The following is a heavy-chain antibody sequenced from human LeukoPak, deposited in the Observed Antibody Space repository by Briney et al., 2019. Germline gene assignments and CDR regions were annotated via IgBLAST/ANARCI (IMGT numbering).Heavy chain of an antibody. CDR2: IKQDGSEK. D-gene: IGHD2/OR15-2a*01. CDR1: GITFSNFW. J-gene: IGHJ3*02. V-gene: IGHV3-7*01. Sequence: QSGGSLRLSCTASGITFSNFWMTWVRQAPGKGLGWVANIKQDGSEKYYVDSVKGRFTISRDNAKNSLYLQMNSLRVEDTAVYYCARGKNLLDIWGQGTMVTVSS. CDR3: ARGKNLLDI.